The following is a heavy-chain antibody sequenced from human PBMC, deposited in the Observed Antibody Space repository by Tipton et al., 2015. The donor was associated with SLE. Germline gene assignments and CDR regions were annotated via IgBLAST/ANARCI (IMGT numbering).Heavy chain of an antibody. CDR2: IYTSGST. Sequence: LRLSCTVSGGPISSHYWSWIRQPPGKGLEWIGYIYTSGSTNYNPSLKSRVTISVDTSKNQFSLKLSSVTAADTAVYYCARDSANYLLDYWGQGTLVTVSS. J-gene: IGHJ4*02. V-gene: IGHV4-4*09. CDR3: ARDSANYLLDY. CDR1: GGPISSHY. D-gene: IGHD1-7*01.